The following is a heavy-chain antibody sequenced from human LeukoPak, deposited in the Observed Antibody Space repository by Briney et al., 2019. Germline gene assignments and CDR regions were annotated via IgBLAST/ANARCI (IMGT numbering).Heavy chain of an antibody. J-gene: IGHJ5*02. Sequence: GGSLRLSCAASGFTLSNYWMSWVRQAPGKGVEWVANIKQDGTEKSYVDSVKGRFTISRDNAKTSLFLQMNSLRDEDTAMYYCARVPHWPNWFDPWGQGTLVTVSS. CDR1: GFTLSNYW. V-gene: IGHV3-7*01. CDR2: IKQDGTEK. CDR3: ARVPHWPNWFDP.